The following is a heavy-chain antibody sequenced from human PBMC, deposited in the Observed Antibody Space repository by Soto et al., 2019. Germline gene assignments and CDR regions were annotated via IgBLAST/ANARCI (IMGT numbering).Heavy chain of an antibody. D-gene: IGHD6-19*01. CDR1: GYTFTSYG. Sequence: ASVKVSCKASGYTFTSYGISWVRQAPGQGLEWMGWISAYNGNTNYAQKLQGRVTMTTDTSTSTAYMELRSLRSDDTAVYYCARGSVAARIYYYGMDVWGQGTTVTSP. CDR3: ARGSVAARIYYYGMDV. CDR2: ISAYNGNT. V-gene: IGHV1-18*04. J-gene: IGHJ6*02.